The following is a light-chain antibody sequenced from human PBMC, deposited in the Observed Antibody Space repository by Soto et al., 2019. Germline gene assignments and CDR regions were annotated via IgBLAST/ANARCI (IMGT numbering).Light chain of an antibody. V-gene: IGLV2-23*01. CDR3: CSYAGSSTLV. J-gene: IGLJ1*01. CDR2: EGT. CDR1: NNDFGNYNL. Sequence: QSALTQPASVSGSPGQSITISCTGTNNDFGNYNLVSWYQQHPGKAPKLMIFEGTKRPSGVSNRFSGSKSGNTASLTVSGLQDEDEAEYYCCSYAGSSTLVFGTGTKLTVL.